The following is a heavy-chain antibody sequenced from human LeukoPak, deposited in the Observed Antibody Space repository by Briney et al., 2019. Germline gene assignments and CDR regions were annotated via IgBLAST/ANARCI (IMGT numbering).Heavy chain of an antibody. Sequence: SVRVSCKASGGTFISYAISWVRQAPGQGLEWRGGIIPIFGIANYAQKFQGRVTITADKSTSTAYMELSSLRSEDTAVYYCARAVVVVAATNGAFDIWGQGTMVTVSS. CDR2: IIPIFGIA. D-gene: IGHD2-15*01. CDR3: ARAVVVVAATNGAFDI. CDR1: GGTFISYA. V-gene: IGHV1-69*17. J-gene: IGHJ3*02.